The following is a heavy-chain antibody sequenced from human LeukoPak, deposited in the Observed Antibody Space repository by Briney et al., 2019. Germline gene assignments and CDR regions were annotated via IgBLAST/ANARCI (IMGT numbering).Heavy chain of an antibody. V-gene: IGHV7-4-1*02. CDR3: ERGSFVVVPAAMLKLDP. CDR1: GYTFTSYA. J-gene: IGHJ5*02. CDR2: INTNTGNP. D-gene: IGHD2-2*01. Sequence: ASVKVSCKASGYTFTSYAMNWVRQAPGQGLEWMGWINTNTGNPTYAQGFTGRFVFSLDSSVSTAYLQISSLKAEDTAVYYCERGSFVVVPAAMLKLDPWGQGTLVTVSS.